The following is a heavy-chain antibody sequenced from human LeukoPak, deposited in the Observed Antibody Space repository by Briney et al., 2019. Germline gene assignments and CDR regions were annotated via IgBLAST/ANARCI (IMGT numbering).Heavy chain of an antibody. CDR3: ASDYYDSSGYYPGAFDI. Sequence: GGSLRLSCAASGFTVSSNYMSWVRQAPGKGLEWVSVIYGGGSTYYADSVKGRFTISRDNSKNTLYLQMNSLRAEDTAVYYCASDYYDSSGYYPGAFDIWGQGTMVTVSS. J-gene: IGHJ3*02. CDR2: IYGGGST. D-gene: IGHD3-22*01. V-gene: IGHV3-53*01. CDR1: GFTVSSNY.